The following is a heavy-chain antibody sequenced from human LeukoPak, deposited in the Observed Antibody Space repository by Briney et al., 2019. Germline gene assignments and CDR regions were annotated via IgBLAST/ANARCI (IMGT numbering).Heavy chain of an antibody. J-gene: IGHJ4*02. Sequence: GGSLRLSCTTSGFAFSNYAMNWVRQAPGKGPEWVSGISGFNTYYADSVKGRFTIFRDNSKNVLYLQMDRLRAEDTAVYSCAKDVCTSPRCRVYFDSWGQGTLVTVSS. D-gene: IGHD2-8*01. CDR3: AKDVCTSPRCRVYFDS. CDR1: GFAFSNYA. CDR2: ISGFNT. V-gene: IGHV3-23*01.